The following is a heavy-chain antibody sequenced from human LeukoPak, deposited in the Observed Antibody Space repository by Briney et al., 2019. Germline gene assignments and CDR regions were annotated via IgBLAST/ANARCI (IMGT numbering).Heavy chain of an antibody. V-gene: IGHV3-74*01. CDR2: IKGDGGDT. Sequence: GGSLRLSCAASGFSLSGYWMHWVRQAPGKGPVWASCIKGDGGDTIYADSVKGRFTISRDNANNMLYLRMNSLRAEDTAVYYCARDAHRGMDVWGQGTTVTVSS. CDR3: ARDAHRGMDV. CDR1: GFSLSGYW. J-gene: IGHJ6*02.